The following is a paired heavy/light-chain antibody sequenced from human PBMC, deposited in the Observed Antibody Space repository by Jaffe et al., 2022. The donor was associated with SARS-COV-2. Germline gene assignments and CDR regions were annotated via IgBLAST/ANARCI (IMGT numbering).Heavy chain of an antibody. V-gene: IGHV3-73*02. CDR1: GFTFSGSA. J-gene: IGHJ6*03. CDR3: IRLDPKYYYMDV. Sequence: EVQLEESGGGLVQPGGSLKLSCAASGFTFSGSAMHWVRQASGKGLEWVGRIKTKANSYATAYATSVEGRFTISRDDSNNTAYLQMNSLKTEDTAVYYCIRLDPKYYYMDVWGKGTTVTVSS. CDR2: IKTKANSYAT.
Light chain of an antibody. CDR3: QKYNSVPLT. CDR1: QGISNY. J-gene: IGKJ4*01. Sequence: DIQMTQSPSSLSASVGDRVTITCRASQGISNYLAWYQQKPGKVPKLLIYAASTLQSGVPSRFSGSGSGTDFSLTISSLQPEDVATYYCQKYNSVPLTFGGGTKVEIK. CDR2: AAS. V-gene: IGKV1-27*01.